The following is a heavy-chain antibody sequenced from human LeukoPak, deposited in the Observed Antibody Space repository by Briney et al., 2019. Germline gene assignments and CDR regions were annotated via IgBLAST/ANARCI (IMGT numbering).Heavy chain of an antibody. CDR1: GGTFSSYA. D-gene: IGHD1-1*01. CDR3: ARELERGGDDAFDI. Sequence: SVKVSCKASGGTFSSYAISWVRQAPGQGLEWMGGIIPIFGTANYAQKFQGRVTITADKSTSTAYMELSSLRSEDTAVYYCARELERGGDDAFDIWGQGTMVTVSS. CDR2: IIPIFGTA. V-gene: IGHV1-69*06. J-gene: IGHJ3*02.